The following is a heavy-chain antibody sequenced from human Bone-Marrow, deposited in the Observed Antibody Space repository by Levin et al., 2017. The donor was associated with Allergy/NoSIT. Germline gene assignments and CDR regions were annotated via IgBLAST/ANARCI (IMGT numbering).Heavy chain of an antibody. CDR3: ARMYYDFWTGYVMGYMDI. Sequence: LSLTCAASGFPFDSYEMNWVRQAPGKGLEWVAYISNTAFNIYYADSVKGRFTVSRDNSKNYLYLQMNRVRAEDTAVYYCARMYYDFWTGYVMGYMDIWGKGTTVTVSS. D-gene: IGHD3-3*01. CDR1: GFPFDSYE. J-gene: IGHJ6*03. CDR2: ISNTAFNI. V-gene: IGHV3-48*03.